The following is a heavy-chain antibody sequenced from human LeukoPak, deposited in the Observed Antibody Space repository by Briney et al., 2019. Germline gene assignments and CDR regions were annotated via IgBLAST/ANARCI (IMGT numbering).Heavy chain of an antibody. CDR2: ISPYNGNT. CDR3: ARGGYCSGGSCFNWFDP. V-gene: IGHV1-18*01. CDR1: GYTFIRYG. Sequence: ASVKVSCKTSGYTFIRYGITWVRQAPGQGLEWMAWISPYNGNTKYVQNLQGRPTITTDTSTSTAYMELSSLRSEDTAVYYCARGGYCSGGSCFNWFDPWGQGTLVTVSS. D-gene: IGHD2-15*01. J-gene: IGHJ5*02.